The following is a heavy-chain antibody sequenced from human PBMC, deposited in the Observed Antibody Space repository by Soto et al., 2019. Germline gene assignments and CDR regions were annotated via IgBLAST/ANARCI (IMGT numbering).Heavy chain of an antibody. CDR3: ARDWAGIPGNWNYNFDF. V-gene: IGHV1-18*01. D-gene: IGHD1-7*01. Sequence: ASVKVSCKASGGTFSSYGISWVRQAPGQGLEWMGWVSAYNGNTNYAQKFQGRVTMTTDTSTSTAYMELRSLRSDDTAVYYCARDWAGIPGNWNYNFDFWGQGTLVTVSS. CDR2: VSAYNGNT. J-gene: IGHJ4*02. CDR1: GGTFSSYG.